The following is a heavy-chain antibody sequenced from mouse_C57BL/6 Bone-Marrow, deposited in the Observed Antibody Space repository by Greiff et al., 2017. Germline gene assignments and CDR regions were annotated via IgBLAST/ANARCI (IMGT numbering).Heavy chain of an antibody. Sequence: QVQLQQPGAELVKPGASVKLSCKASGYTFTSYWMHWVKQRPGQGLEWIGMIPPNSGSTNYNEKFKSKATMTVAKSSSHAYMQLSSLTSEYASVYYCARSAVVAIPDVWGTGTTGTVSS. CDR3: ARSAVVAIPDV. D-gene: IGHD1-1*01. J-gene: IGHJ1*03. V-gene: IGHV1-64*01. CDR1: GYTFTSYW. CDR2: IPPNSGST.